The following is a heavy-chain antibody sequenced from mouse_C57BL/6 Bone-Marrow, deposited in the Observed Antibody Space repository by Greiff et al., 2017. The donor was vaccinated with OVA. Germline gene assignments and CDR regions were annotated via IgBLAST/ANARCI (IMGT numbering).Heavy chain of an antibody. J-gene: IGHJ2*01. Sequence: QVQLQQSGAELVRPGTSVKVSCKASGYAFTNYLIEWVKQRPGQGLEWIGVINPGSGGTNYNEKFKGKATLTADKSSSTAYMQLSSLTSEDSAVYYCARGGYSNYVFCWGQGTTLTVSS. V-gene: IGHV1-54*01. CDR2: INPGSGGT. D-gene: IGHD2-5*01. CDR1: GYAFTNYL. CDR3: ARGGYSNYVFC.